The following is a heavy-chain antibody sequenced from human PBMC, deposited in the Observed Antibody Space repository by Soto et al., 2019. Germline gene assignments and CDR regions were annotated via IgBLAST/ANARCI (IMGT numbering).Heavy chain of an antibody. D-gene: IGHD3-10*01. CDR1: GGTFSSYA. Sequence: QVQLVQSGAEVKKPGSSVKVSCKASGGTFSSYAIYWVRQAPGQGLEWMGGIIPIFATTNYAQKFQGRVTITADESTSTAYMVLSSLRSDDTAVYYCARNGRGVKDFQHWGQGTLVTVSS. J-gene: IGHJ1*01. CDR2: IIPIFATT. CDR3: ARNGRGVKDFQH. V-gene: IGHV1-69*01.